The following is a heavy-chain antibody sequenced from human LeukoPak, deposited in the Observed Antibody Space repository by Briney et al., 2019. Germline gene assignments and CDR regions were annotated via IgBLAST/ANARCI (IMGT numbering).Heavy chain of an antibody. CDR3: ARGGSIWFGEPTTLGMDV. Sequence: PSETLSLTCTVSGGSISSYYWSWIRQPPGKGLEWIGYIYYSGSTNYNPSLKSRVTISVDTSKNQFSLKLSSVTAADTAVYYCARGGSIWFGEPTTLGMDVWGRGTTVTVSS. CDR2: IYYSGST. V-gene: IGHV4-59*01. D-gene: IGHD3-10*01. J-gene: IGHJ6*02. CDR1: GGSISSYY.